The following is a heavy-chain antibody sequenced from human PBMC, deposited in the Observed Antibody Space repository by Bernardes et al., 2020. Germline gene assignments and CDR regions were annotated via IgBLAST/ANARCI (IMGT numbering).Heavy chain of an antibody. V-gene: IGHV2-5*01. CDR3: AHKRMDTAMVAFFDY. Sequence: SGPTLVKPTQTLTLTCTFSGFSLSTSGVGVGWIRQPPGKALEWLALIYWNDDKRYSPSLKGRLTITKDTSKNQVVLTMTNMDPVDTAPYYCAHKRMDTAMVAFFDYWGQGTLVTVSS. D-gene: IGHD5-18*01. J-gene: IGHJ4*02. CDR2: IYWNDDK. CDR1: GFSLSTSGVG.